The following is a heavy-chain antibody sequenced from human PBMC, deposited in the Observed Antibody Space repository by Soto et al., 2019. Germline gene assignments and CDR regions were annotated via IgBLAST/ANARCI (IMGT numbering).Heavy chain of an antibody. V-gene: IGHV1-18*01. J-gene: IGHJ4*02. CDR3: VRDLDGSGSYYTDY. CDR1: GYMFISYG. D-gene: IGHD3-10*01. CDR2: IRPYNGDT. Sequence: ASVKVSCKASGYMFISYGINWVRQAPGQGLEWMGWIRPYNGDTKYAQNLQGRVTMTTDTSTSTAYMEMRSLRSDDTAVCYCVRDLDGSGSYYTDYWGPGTLVTVSS.